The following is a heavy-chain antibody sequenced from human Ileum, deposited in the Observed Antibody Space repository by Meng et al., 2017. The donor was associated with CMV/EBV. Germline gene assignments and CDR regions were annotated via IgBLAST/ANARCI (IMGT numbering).Heavy chain of an antibody. V-gene: IGHV4-59*01. CDR1: GGSISSYY. CDR3: GRGGGYASPPGY. CDR2: IYYSGST. J-gene: IGHJ4*02. D-gene: IGHD5-24*01. Sequence: SETLSLTCTVSGGSISSYYCSWIRQLPGKGLEWIGYIYYSGSTNYHPSLKSRVAISVDTAKSQFPLNLSSVTAADTAVYYCGRGGGYASPPGYWGQGALVTVSS.